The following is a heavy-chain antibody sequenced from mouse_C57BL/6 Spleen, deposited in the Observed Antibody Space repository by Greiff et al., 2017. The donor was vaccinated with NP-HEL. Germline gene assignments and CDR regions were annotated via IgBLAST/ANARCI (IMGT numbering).Heavy chain of an antibody. J-gene: IGHJ4*01. V-gene: IGHV1-78*01. CDR2: IYPRDGST. CDR3: ARNYYGSSDAMDY. Sequence: VQLQQSDAELVKPGASVKISCKVSGYTFTDHTIHWMKQRPEQGLAWIGYIYPRDGSTKYNEKFKGKATLTADKSSSTAYMQLNSLTSEDSAVYFCARNYYGSSDAMDYWGQGTSVTVSS. CDR1: GYTFTDHT. D-gene: IGHD1-1*01.